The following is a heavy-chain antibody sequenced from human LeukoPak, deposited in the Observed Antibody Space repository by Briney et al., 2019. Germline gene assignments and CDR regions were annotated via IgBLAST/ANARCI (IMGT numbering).Heavy chain of an antibody. J-gene: IGHJ4*02. CDR1: GFTFSDYY. Sequence: GGSLRLSCAASGFTFSDYYMGWIRQAPGKGLECVSYIHFSGSDIYYADSVRGRFTISRDNARNSLYLQMNSPRAEDTAIYYCARDIVAAGLFFDYWGQGTPVTVSS. CDR3: ARDIVAAGLFFDY. CDR2: IHFSGSDI. V-gene: IGHV3-11*01. D-gene: IGHD1-26*01.